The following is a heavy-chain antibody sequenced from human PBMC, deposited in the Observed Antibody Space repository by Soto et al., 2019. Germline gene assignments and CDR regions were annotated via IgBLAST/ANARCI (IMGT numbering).Heavy chain of an antibody. CDR2: IYWDDDK. J-gene: IGHJ4*02. CDR3: AHVPGIFGVVIPPYFDY. V-gene: IGHV2-5*02. CDR1: GFSLSTSGVG. Sequence: QITLKESGPTLVKPTQTLTLTCTFSGFSLSTSGVGVGWIRQPPGKALEWLALIYWDDDKRYSPSLKSRLTITKDTSKNQVVLTMTNMDPVDTATYYCAHVPGIFGVVIPPYFDYWGQGTLVTVSS. D-gene: IGHD3-3*02.